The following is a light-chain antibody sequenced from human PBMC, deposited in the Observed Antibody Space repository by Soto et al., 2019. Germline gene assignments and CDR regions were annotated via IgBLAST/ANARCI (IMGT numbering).Light chain of an antibody. CDR3: QSYDSSLSGFYV. CDR1: SSNIGAGYD. J-gene: IGLJ1*01. CDR2: GNI. V-gene: IGLV1-40*01. Sequence: QSVLTQPASVSGAPGQRVTITCTGSSSNIGAGYDVHWYQQLPGTAPKLLIYGNINRPSGVPDRFSGSKSGTSASLAITGLQAEDEADYYCQSYDSSLSGFYVFGPGTKVTVL.